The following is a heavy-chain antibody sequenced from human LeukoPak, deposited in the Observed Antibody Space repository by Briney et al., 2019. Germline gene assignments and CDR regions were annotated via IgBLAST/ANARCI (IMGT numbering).Heavy chain of an antibody. CDR1: GGSFSPYY. J-gene: IGHJ4*02. D-gene: IGHD3/OR15-3a*01. CDR3: ARVGLDWGSIDY. V-gene: IGHV4-34*01. Sequence: SETLSLTCTVYGGSFSPYYWNWIRQPPGKGLEWIGEVNHRGSTTYNPSLKSRVTISLDTSKNQFSLKLSSVTAADTAVYYCARVGLDWGSIDYWGQGTLVTVSS. CDR2: VNHRGST.